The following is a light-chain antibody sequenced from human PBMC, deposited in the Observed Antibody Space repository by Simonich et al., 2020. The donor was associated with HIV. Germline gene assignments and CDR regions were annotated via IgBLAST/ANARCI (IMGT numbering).Light chain of an antibody. CDR3: QQYNDWPHYT. CDR2: GAF. J-gene: IGKJ2*01. CDR1: QIVSSQ. Sequence: EVVMTQFPATLSVSPGERATLSCRASQIVSSQLVWYHQKTGQAPRLLIYGAFTRATCIPARFSGSGSGTEFTLTISSMQSEDFAVYYCQQYNDWPHYTFGQGTKLEIK. V-gene: IGKV3-15*01.